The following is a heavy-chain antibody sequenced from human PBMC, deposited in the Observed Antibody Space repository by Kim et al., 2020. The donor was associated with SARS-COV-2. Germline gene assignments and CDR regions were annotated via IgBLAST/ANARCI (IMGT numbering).Heavy chain of an antibody. Sequence: TDYAEPVKGRFTRSRDDSKNTLHLQMNSLETEDTGVYYCTTLISAAGRGYWGQGTLVTVSS. V-gene: IGHV3-15*01. J-gene: IGHJ4*02. D-gene: IGHD6-13*01. CDR3: TTLISAAGRGY. CDR2: T.